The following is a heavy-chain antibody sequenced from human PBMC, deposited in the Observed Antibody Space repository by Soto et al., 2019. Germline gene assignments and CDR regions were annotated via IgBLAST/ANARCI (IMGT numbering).Heavy chain of an antibody. CDR1: GFTFGDYA. CDR3: TRAPQDCSSTSCYVGFYYYYYMDV. D-gene: IGHD2-2*01. V-gene: IGHV3-49*03. CDR2: IRSKAYGGTT. Sequence: GGSLRLSCTASGFTFGDYAMSWFRQAPGKGLEWVGFIRSKAYGGTTEYAASVKGRFTISRDDSKSIAYLQMNSLKTEDTAVYYCTRAPQDCSSTSCYVGFYYYYYMDVWGKGTTVTVSS. J-gene: IGHJ6*03.